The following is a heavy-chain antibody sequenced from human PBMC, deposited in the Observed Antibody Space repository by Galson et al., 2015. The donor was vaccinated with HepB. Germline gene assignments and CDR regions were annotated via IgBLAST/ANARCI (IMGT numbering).Heavy chain of an antibody. J-gene: IGHJ4*02. D-gene: IGHD6-13*01. CDR3: ARGPISGYSSSWFPGIFDY. Sequence: SLRLSCAASGFTVSSNYMSWVRQAPGKGLEWVSVIYSGGSTYYADSVKGRFTISRDNSKNTLYLQMNSLRAEDTAVYYCARGPISGYSSSWFPGIFDYWGQGTLVTVSS. CDR2: IYSGGST. V-gene: IGHV3-53*01. CDR1: GFTVSSNY.